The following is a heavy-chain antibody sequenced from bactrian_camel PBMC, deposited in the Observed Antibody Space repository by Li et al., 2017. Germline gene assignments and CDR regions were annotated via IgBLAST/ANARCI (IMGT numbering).Heavy chain of an antibody. V-gene: IGHV3S53*01. CDR2: TDTAGAA. CDR1: GFTVSTGY. D-gene: IGHD7*01. Sequence: HVQLVESGGGLVQPGGSLRLSCAASGFTVSTGYMAWFRQAPGQEREGVAATDTAGAATYTYSVQGRFTISKDNVKNTLNLQMNDLKPEDTAIYYCAADSVNLQLARFYTYWGQGTQVTVS. J-gene: IGHJ4*01. CDR3: AADSVNLQLARFYTY.